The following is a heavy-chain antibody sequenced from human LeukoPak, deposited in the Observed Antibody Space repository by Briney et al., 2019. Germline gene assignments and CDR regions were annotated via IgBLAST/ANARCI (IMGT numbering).Heavy chain of an antibody. Sequence: ASVKVSCKASGGTFSSYAITWVRQAPGQGLEWLGWISASNGNTYYAQKVQDRVTMTTDTSTSTAYMELRSLRSDDTAVYYCARDCANGVCADYWGQGTPVTVSS. J-gene: IGHJ4*02. CDR3: ARDCANGVCADY. CDR2: ISASNGNT. D-gene: IGHD2-8*01. V-gene: IGHV1-18*01. CDR1: GGTFSSYA.